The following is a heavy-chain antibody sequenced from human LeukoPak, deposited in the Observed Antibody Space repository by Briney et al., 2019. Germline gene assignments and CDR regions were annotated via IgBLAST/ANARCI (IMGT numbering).Heavy chain of an antibody. CDR3: ARGKSYYDSSGYYDDY. J-gene: IGHJ4*02. V-gene: IGHV1-69*13. D-gene: IGHD3-22*01. Sequence: ASVKVSCKASGGTFSSYAISWVRQAPGQGLEWMGGIIPISGTANYAQKFQGRVTITADESTSTAYMELSSLRSEDTAVYYCARGKSYYDSSGYYDDYSGQGTLVTVSS. CDR1: GGTFSSYA. CDR2: IIPISGTA.